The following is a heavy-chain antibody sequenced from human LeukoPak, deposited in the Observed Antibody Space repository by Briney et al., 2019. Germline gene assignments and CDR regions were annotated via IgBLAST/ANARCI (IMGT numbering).Heavy chain of an antibody. CDR1: GFTFSSYW. Sequence: GSLRLSCEASGFTFSSYWMHWVRQAPAKGPELVSRIQNDGGSTVYADSVKGRFTISKDNAKNTLYLQMNTLRVEDTAVYYCVCYGIAPPYWGQGTLVTVSS. J-gene: IGHJ4*02. CDR3: VCYGIAPPY. CDR2: IQNDGGST. D-gene: IGHD2-8*01. V-gene: IGHV3-74*01.